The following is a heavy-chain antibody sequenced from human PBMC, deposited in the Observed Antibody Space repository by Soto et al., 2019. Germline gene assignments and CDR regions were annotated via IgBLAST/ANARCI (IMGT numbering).Heavy chain of an antibody. V-gene: IGHV3-23*01. CDR2: ITGSGSDT. D-gene: IGHD2-2*01. J-gene: IGHJ4*02. Sequence: GGSLRLSCAASGFTFSNAWINWVRQAPGKGLEWFSAITGSGSDTYYADSVKGRFTISRDNSKNTLYLQMNSLRAEDTAVYYCAKLGSSSWSPHYYFDYWGQGTLVTVSS. CDR3: AKLGSSSWSPHYYFDY. CDR1: GFTFSNAW.